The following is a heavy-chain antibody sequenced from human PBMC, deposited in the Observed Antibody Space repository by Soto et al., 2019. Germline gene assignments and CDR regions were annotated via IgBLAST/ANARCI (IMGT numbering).Heavy chain of an antibody. V-gene: IGHV1-46*01. CDR3: ARGGSVVVMTDGFYY. CDR1: GYTFTNYY. J-gene: IGHJ4*02. D-gene: IGHD2-21*01. CDR2: INPSGGST. Sequence: QVQLVQSGAEVKKTGDSVKVSCKTSGYTFTNYYMHWVRQAPGQGLEWMAIINPSGGSTKYAQKFQGRGSMTRDKTTSTVSMEMSSLRSVDTAVYYCARGGSVVVMTDGFYYCGQGTLVTVSS.